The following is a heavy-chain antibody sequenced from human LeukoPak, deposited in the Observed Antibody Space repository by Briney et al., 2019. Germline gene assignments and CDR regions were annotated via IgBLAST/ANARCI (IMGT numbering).Heavy chain of an antibody. V-gene: IGHV3-48*01. D-gene: IGHD2-15*01. CDR1: EFTFSSYS. CDR3: AREYCSGGSCYSSLDAFDI. J-gene: IGHJ3*02. CDR2: ITNSGNSK. Sequence: PGGSLRLSCAASEFTFSSYSMNWVRQAPGKGLEWVLYITNSGNSKSYADSVKGRFTISRDNTKNSLYLQMNGLRAEDTAVYYCAREYCSGGSCYSSLDAFDIWGQGTMVTVSS.